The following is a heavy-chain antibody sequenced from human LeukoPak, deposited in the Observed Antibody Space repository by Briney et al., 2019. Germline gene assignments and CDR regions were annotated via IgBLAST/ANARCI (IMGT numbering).Heavy chain of an antibody. Sequence: SETLSLTCTVSGGSISSSSYYWGWIRQPPGKGLEWIGSIYYSGSTYYNPSLKSRVTISVDTSKNQFSLKLSSVTAADTAVYYCARDLTGSYNVFDYWGQGTLVTVSS. J-gene: IGHJ4*02. CDR3: ARDLTGSYNVFDY. D-gene: IGHD3-10*01. CDR1: GGSISSSSYY. V-gene: IGHV4-39*07. CDR2: IYYSGST.